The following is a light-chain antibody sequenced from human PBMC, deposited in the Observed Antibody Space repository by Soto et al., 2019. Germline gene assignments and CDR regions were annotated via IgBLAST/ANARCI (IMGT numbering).Light chain of an antibody. V-gene: IGKV3-11*01. CDR2: DAS. Sequence: EIVLTQSPATLSLSPGERATLSCRASQSVSSYLAWYQQKPGQAPRLLIYDASNRATGIPARFSGSGSGTDFTLAISSLQPEDFATYYCQQSDSIPITFGQGTRLEI. CDR3: QQSDSIPIT. CDR1: QSVSSY. J-gene: IGKJ5*01.